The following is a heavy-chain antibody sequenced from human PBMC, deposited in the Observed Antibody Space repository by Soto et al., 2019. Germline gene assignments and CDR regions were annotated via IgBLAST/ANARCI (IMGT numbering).Heavy chain of an antibody. D-gene: IGHD4-4*01. Sequence: PSETLSLTCTVSGGSISSYYWSWIRQPPGKGLEWIGYIYYSGSTNYNPSLKSRVTISVDTSKNQFSLKLSSVTAADTAVYYCARENYSNYVWSDPWGQGTLVTVSS. J-gene: IGHJ5*02. CDR2: IYYSGST. V-gene: IGHV4-59*01. CDR1: GGSISSYY. CDR3: ARENYSNYVWSDP.